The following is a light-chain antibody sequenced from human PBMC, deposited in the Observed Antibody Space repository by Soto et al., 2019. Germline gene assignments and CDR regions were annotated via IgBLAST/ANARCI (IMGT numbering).Light chain of an antibody. J-gene: IGLJ1*01. CDR1: SSDVCGYNY. CDR2: HVS. CDR3: SSYTSTSTYV. V-gene: IGLV2-14*01. Sequence: QSLLTQPASVSGSPGQSITISCTGTSSDVCGYNYVSWYQQYPGKAPKLMIYHVSNRPSGVSNRFSGSKSGNSASLTISGLQAEDDADYYCSSYTSTSTYVFGTVTKVTVL.